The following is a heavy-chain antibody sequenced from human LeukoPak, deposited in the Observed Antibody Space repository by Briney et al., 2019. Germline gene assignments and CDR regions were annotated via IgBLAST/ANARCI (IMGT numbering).Heavy chain of an antibody. CDR3: ARSVGYYYYMDV. CDR2: INPNSGGT. Sequence: ASVKVSCKAPGYTFTGYYMHWVRQAPGQGLEWMGWINPNSGGTNYAQKFQGRVTMTRDTSISTAYMELSRLRSDDTAVYYCARSVGYYYYMDVWGKGTTVTVSS. CDR1: GYTFTGYY. V-gene: IGHV1-2*02. J-gene: IGHJ6*03. D-gene: IGHD3-16*01.